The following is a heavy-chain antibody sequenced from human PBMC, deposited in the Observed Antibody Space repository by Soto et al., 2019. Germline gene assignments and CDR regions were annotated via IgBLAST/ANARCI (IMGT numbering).Heavy chain of an antibody. Sequence: SETLSLTCAVYGGSFSGYSWSWIRQPPGKGLEWIGEIYQSGSTNYNPSLKSRVTISLDTSKNQFSLKLSSVTAADTAVYYCASTNLPVGVLQKRFYMDVWGKGTTVTVSS. CDR1: GGSFSGYS. V-gene: IGHV4-34*01. CDR3: ASTNLPVGVLQKRFYMDV. D-gene: IGHD3-3*01. CDR2: IYQSGST. J-gene: IGHJ6*03.